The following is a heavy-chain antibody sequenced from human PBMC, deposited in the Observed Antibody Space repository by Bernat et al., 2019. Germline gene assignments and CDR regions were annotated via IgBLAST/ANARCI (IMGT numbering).Heavy chain of an antibody. CDR1: GFTFSSYA. CDR3: AKRVTDHFGVVITFDY. V-gene: IGHV3-23*04. D-gene: IGHD3-3*01. CDR2: ISDSGSST. J-gene: IGHJ4*02. Sequence: EVQLVESGGGLVQPGGSLRLSCAASGFTFSSYAMSWVRQAPGKGLEWVSTISDSGSSTYYADSVKGRFTISRDNSKNTLYLQMNSLRAEDTAIYYCAKRVTDHFGVVITFDYWGQGTLVTVSS.